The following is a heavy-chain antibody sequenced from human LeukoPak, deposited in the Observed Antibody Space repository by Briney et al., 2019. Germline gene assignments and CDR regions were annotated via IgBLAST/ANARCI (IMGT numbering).Heavy chain of an antibody. V-gene: IGHV4-39*01. Sequence: SETPSLTCTVSGGSISSRSDYWGWIRQTPGKGLEWIGNLDSSGSTYYNPSLKSRVTISVGTSKNQFSLNLRSVTAADTAIYFCSRSHDYGGLYFYYYMDVWGKGTTVTVSS. CDR1: GGSISSRSDY. CDR2: LDSSGST. CDR3: SRSHDYGGLYFYYYMDV. D-gene: IGHD4-23*01. J-gene: IGHJ6*03.